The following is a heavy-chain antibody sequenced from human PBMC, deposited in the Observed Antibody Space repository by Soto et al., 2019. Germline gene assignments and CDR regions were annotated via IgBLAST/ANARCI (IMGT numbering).Heavy chain of an antibody. CDR3: ARVGELAAYVRSGYNYFDF. J-gene: IGHJ4*02. CDR2: IYYSAST. CDR1: EGNSGDGGDC. D-gene: IGHD3-22*01. Sequence: FLTMCVTNTVAEGNSGDGGDCRSLIHKHPQKRLEWIVYIYYSASTDYNPSLKSRVIISVDTSKNQFSLKLWSVTAADTAVYYCARVGELAAYVRSGYNYFDFWRQGTLVTVSS. V-gene: IGHV4-31*03.